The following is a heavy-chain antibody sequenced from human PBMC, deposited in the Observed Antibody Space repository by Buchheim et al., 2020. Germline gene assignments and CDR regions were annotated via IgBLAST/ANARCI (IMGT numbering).Heavy chain of an antibody. CDR1: GFIFSSYA. Sequence: EVQLLESGGGLVQPVGSLRLSCAVSGFIFSSYAMSWVRQAPGKGLEWVSAISGSGGSTYYAASVKGRFTIPRDNSKNTVYLQMNSLRVEDTAVYYCAKGGYFDFWSGRSYWGQGTL. D-gene: IGHD3-3*01. CDR3: AKGGYFDFWSGRSY. J-gene: IGHJ4*02. V-gene: IGHV3-23*01. CDR2: ISGSGGST.